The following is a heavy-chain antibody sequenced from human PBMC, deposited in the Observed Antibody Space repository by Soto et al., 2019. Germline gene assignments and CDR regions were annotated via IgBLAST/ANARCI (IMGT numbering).Heavy chain of an antibody. CDR2: INPNSGGT. CDR1: GYTFTGYY. CDR3: AREPITMVRGVIPY. J-gene: IGHJ4*02. V-gene: IGHV1-2*02. D-gene: IGHD3-10*01. Sequence: ASVKVSCKASGYTFTGYYMHWVRQAPGQGLEWMGWINPNSGGTNYAQKFQGRVTMTRDTSISTAYMELSRLRSDDTAVYYCAREPITMVRGVIPYWGQGTLVTVSS.